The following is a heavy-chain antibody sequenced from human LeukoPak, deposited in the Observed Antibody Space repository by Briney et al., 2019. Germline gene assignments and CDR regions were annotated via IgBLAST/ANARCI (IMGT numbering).Heavy chain of an antibody. CDR2: ISYDGSNK. J-gene: IGHJ4*02. Sequence: GGSLRLSCAASGFTFSSYAMHWVRQAPGKGLEWVAVISYDGSNKYCADSVKGRFTISRDNSKNTLYLQMNSLRAEDTAVYYCARDLEYYYDSSGYFDYWGQGTLVTVSS. D-gene: IGHD3-22*01. V-gene: IGHV3-30-3*01. CDR3: ARDLEYYYDSSGYFDY. CDR1: GFTFSSYA.